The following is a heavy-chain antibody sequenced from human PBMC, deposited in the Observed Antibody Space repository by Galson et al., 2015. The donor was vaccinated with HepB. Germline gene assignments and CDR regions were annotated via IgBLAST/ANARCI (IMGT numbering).Heavy chain of an antibody. CDR3: ARDYYCSSTSCYLNYYYYGMDV. CDR1: GYTFTSYG. D-gene: IGHD2-2*01. Sequence: SVKVSCKASGYTFTSYGISWVRQAPGQGLEWMGWISAYNGNTNYAQKLQGRVTMTTDTSTSTAYMELRSLRSDDTAVYYCARDYYCSSTSCYLNYYYYGMDVWGQGTTVTVPS. CDR2: ISAYNGNT. V-gene: IGHV1-18*04. J-gene: IGHJ6*02.